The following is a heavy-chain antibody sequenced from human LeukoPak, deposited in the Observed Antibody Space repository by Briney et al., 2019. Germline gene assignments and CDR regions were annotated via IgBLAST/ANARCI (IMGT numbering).Heavy chain of an antibody. V-gene: IGHV4-59*08. CDR2: IYYSGST. D-gene: IGHD3-3*01. J-gene: IGHJ3*02. CDR1: GGSISSYY. Sequence: SSETLSLTCTVSGGSISSYYWSWIRQPPGKGLEWIGYIYYSGSTNYNPSLKSRVTISVDTSKNQFSLKLSSVTAADTAVYYCARGGGIFGVVMSGAFDIWGQGTMVTVSS. CDR3: ARGGGIFGVVMSGAFDI.